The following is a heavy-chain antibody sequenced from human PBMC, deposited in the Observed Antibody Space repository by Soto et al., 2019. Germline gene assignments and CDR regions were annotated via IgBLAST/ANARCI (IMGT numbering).Heavy chain of an antibody. Sequence: QVHLVQSGAEVREPGASVKVSCKTSGYTFTAYYIHWVRQAPGQGLEWMGWVNPKSGGTEFSRKFRGRVTMTSDTSSSTAYMEGGRLTSDDTAVYYCARSGEGWQQVDHWGQGNLVTVSS. CDR1: GYTFTAYY. CDR3: ARSGEGWQQVDH. CDR2: VNPKSGGT. J-gene: IGHJ4*02. V-gene: IGHV1-2*02.